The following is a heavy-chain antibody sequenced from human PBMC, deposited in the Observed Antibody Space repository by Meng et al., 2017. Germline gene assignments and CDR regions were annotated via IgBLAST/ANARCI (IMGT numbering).Heavy chain of an antibody. J-gene: IGHJ3*02. CDR3: ASFIVGATGRLWGAFDI. Sequence: GESLKISCAASGFTFSSYWMSWVRQAPGKGLEWVANIKQDGSEKYYVDSVKGRFTISRDNAKNSLYLQMNSLRAEDTAVYYCASFIVGATGRLWGAFDIWGQGTMVTVSS. CDR1: GFTFSSYW. V-gene: IGHV3-7*01. CDR2: IKQDGSEK. D-gene: IGHD1-26*01.